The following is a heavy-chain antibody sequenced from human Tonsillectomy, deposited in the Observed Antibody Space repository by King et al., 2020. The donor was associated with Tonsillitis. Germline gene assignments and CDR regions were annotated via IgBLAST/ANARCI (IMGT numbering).Heavy chain of an antibody. D-gene: IGHD4/OR15-4a*01. Sequence: VQLVESGGGLVKPGGSLRLSCAASGFTFSDYSMSWIRLAPGKGLEWVAYISSTNIYINYADSVKGRFTISRDNAKNSLYLQMNSLRAEDTAVYYCAREVPGATNWFDPWGQGTLVTVSS. CDR1: GFTFSDYS. CDR2: ISSTNIYI. V-gene: IGHV3-11*05. J-gene: IGHJ5*02. CDR3: AREVPGATNWFDP.